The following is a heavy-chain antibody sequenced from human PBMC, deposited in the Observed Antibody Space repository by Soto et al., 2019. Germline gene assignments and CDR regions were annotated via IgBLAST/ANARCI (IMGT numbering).Heavy chain of an antibody. D-gene: IGHD6-13*01. CDR1: GFTFSSYA. Sequence: QVQLVESGGGVVQPGRSLRLSCAASGFTFSSYAMHWVRQAPGKGLEWVAVISYDGSNKYYADSVKGRFTISRDNSKNTLYLQMNSLRAEDTAVYYCATTQLGIAAAATDYWGQGTLVTVSS. CDR3: ATTQLGIAAAATDY. CDR2: ISYDGSNK. J-gene: IGHJ4*02. V-gene: IGHV3-30-3*01.